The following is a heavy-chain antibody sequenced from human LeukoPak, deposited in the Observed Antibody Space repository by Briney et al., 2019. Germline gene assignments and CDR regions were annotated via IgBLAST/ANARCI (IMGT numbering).Heavy chain of an antibody. V-gene: IGHV1-46*01. CDR2: INPSGGST. D-gene: IGHD3-10*01. J-gene: IGHJ4*02. CDR1: GYTFTSYY. CDR3: ARQGIRGDFDY. Sequence: GASVKDSCKASGYTFTSYYMHWVRQARGKGVEGMGIINPSGGSTSYAQKFQGRVTMTRDTSTSTVYMELSSLRSEDTAVYYCARQGIRGDFDYWGQGTLVTVSS.